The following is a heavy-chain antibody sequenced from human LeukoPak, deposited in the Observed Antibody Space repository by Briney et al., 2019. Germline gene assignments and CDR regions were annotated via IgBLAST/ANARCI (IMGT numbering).Heavy chain of an antibody. Sequence: PGGSLRLSCAASGFTFSSYAMSWVRQAPGKGLEWVSAISGSGGSTYYADSVKGRFTISRDNSKNTLYLQMNSLRAEDTAVYYCAKEQFYGDYPPNWFDPWGQGTLVTVSS. J-gene: IGHJ5*02. CDR3: AKEQFYGDYPPNWFDP. D-gene: IGHD4-17*01. V-gene: IGHV3-23*01. CDR2: ISGSGGST. CDR1: GFTFSSYA.